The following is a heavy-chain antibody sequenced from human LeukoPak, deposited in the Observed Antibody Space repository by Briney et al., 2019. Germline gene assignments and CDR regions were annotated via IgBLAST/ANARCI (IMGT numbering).Heavy chain of an antibody. V-gene: IGHV4-34*01. CDR1: GHSFSGYY. D-gene: IGHD2-15*01. J-gene: IGHJ5*02. CDR3: ARRPAATRTNLFDP. Sequence: PSETLSLTCAVYGHSFSGYYWSWLRHPPGKGLEWVGEINHSGSTNYNPSLKSRVTISVDTSKSQFSLKLSSVTAAGTAVYYCARRPAATRTNLFDPWGQGTLVTVSS. CDR2: INHSGST.